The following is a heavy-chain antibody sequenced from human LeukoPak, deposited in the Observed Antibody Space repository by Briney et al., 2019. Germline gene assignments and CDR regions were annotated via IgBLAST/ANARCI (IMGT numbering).Heavy chain of an antibody. CDR3: VHRQYYDSRPYLTVSLNFDY. Sequence: SGPTLVKPTQTLTLTCTFSGFSLSTLGEGVGWIRQPPGKALEWLAVIYWDDDKRYSPSLKNRLTITKDTSKNQVVLTMTNMDPVDTATYYCVHRQYYDSRPYLTVSLNFDYWGQGTLVTVSS. V-gene: IGHV2-5*02. CDR2: IYWDDDK. CDR1: GFSLSTLGEG. D-gene: IGHD3-22*01. J-gene: IGHJ4*02.